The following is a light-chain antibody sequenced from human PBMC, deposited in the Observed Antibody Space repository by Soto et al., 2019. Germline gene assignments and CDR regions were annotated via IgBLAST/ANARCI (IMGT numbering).Light chain of an antibody. J-gene: IGLJ3*02. CDR1: NSDIGRYNY. CDR2: VVS. CDR3: GSYTTSSTWV. V-gene: IGLV2-14*01. Sequence: QSALTQPASVSGSPGQSITISCTGTNSDIGRYNYVSWYQQYPDKAPKLMISVVSNRPSGISNRFSGSKSGNTASLTISGLQAEDEADYYCGSYTTSSTWVFGGGTKLTVL.